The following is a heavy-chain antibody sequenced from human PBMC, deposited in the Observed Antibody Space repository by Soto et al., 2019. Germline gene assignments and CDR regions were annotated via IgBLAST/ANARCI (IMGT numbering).Heavy chain of an antibody. J-gene: IGHJ5*02. Sequence: EVQLMESGGGLVQPGGSLRLSCTASGFTFTSYSINWVRQAPGQGLAWISYISSTSATIYYAESVRGRFTVSRDNAKNSVYLQMNSLRAEDTAVYFCARAKSLEYNWFDTWGQGTPVTVSS. CDR1: GFTFTSYS. CDR3: ARAKSLEYNWFDT. V-gene: IGHV3-48*01. CDR2: ISSTSATI.